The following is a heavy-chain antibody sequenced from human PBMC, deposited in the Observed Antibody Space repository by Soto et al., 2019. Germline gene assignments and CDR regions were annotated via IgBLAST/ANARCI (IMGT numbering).Heavy chain of an antibody. CDR1: GFTFSSYG. Sequence: SLRLSCAASGFTFSSYGMHWVRQAPGKGLEWVAIIWYDGSNKYYADSVKGRFTITRDNSKNTLYLQMNSLRAEDTAVYNCARDPSTSVVTQYYFDYWGQGTLVTVSS. J-gene: IGHJ4*02. CDR2: IWYDGSNK. D-gene: IGHD2-15*01. V-gene: IGHV3-33*01. CDR3: ARDPSTSVVTQYYFDY.